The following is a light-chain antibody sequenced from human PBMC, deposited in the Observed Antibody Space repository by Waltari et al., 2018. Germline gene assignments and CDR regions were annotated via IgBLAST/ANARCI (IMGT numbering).Light chain of an antibody. V-gene: IGLV2-14*01. J-gene: IGLJ2*01. CDR3: SSYTSSGPL. CDR2: DVS. CDR1: SSNVGNYDY. Sequence: QSALHQPASVSGSPGQSINLSCTGTSSNVGNYDYVSWYQQYPGKAPKLRIYDVSKRPSGVSNRFSGSKSGNTASLTISGLQTEDEADYYCSSYTSSGPLFGGGTKLTVL.